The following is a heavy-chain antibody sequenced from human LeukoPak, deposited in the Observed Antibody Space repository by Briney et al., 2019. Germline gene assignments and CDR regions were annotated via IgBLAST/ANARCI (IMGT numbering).Heavy chain of an antibody. CDR3: ARRRSGSSSEFDP. V-gene: IGHV4-59*08. Sequence: SETLSLTCTVSGGSISTYYWTWIRQPPGKGLEWIGYIYYSGSTNYNPSLRSRVTISVDTSKNQFSLKLTSVTAADTAVYYCARRRSGSSSEFDPWGQGTLVTVSS. CDR1: GGSISTYY. D-gene: IGHD6-6*01. J-gene: IGHJ5*02. CDR2: IYYSGST.